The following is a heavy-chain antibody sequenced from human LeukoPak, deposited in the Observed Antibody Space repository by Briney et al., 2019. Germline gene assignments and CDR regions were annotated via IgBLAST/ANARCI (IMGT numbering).Heavy chain of an antibody. J-gene: IGHJ3*02. Sequence: GGSLRLSCAASGFTISSNYMNWVRQAPGKGLEWVSVIFNSGNTYYADSVKGRFTISRDTSKNTLYLQMNSLRVDDTAVYYCARDPAPATGAFDIWGQGTMVIIS. CDR3: ARDPAPATGAFDI. CDR2: IFNSGNT. V-gene: IGHV3-53*01. CDR1: GFTISSNY. D-gene: IGHD1-1*01.